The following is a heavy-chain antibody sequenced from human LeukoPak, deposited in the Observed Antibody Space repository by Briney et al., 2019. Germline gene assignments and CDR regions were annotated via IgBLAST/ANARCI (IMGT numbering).Heavy chain of an antibody. Sequence: ASVKVSCKASGYTFTGYYMHWVRQAPGQGLEWMGWINPNSGGTNYAQKFQGRVTMTRDTSISTAYMELSRLRSDDTAVYYCARKGTTVTYKHYFDPWGQGILVTVCS. V-gene: IGHV1-2*02. J-gene: IGHJ5*02. CDR1: GYTFTGYY. CDR3: ARKGTTVTYKHYFDP. CDR2: INPNSGGT. D-gene: IGHD4-11*01.